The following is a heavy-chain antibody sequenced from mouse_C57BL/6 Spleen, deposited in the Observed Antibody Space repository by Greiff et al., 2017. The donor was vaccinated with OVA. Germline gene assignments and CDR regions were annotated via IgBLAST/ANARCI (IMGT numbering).Heavy chain of an antibody. J-gene: IGHJ4*01. CDR2: INPSTGGT. CDR3: ARSRGNYDDAMGY. CDR1: GYSFTGYY. Sequence: EVQLQESGPELVKPGASVKISCKASGYSFTGYYMNWVKQSPEKSLEWIGEINPSTGGTTYNQKFKAKATLTVDKSSSTAYMQLKSLTSEDSAVYYCARSRGNYDDAMGYWGQGTSVTVSS. V-gene: IGHV1-42*01. D-gene: IGHD2-1*01.